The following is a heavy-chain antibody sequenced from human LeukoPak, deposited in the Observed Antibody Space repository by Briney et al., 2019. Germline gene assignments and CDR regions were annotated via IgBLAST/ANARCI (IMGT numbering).Heavy chain of an antibody. Sequence: GGALRLSCVASGFTLNKSWMSWVRQTPEKGPEWVANIKEDGTQKYYVDSVRGRFTISRDNAENSLYLQMKSLRDEDTAIYYCAKTGDRDYWGRGTLVTVSS. CDR3: AKTGDRDY. V-gene: IGHV3-7*03. CDR1: GFTLNKSW. J-gene: IGHJ4*02. CDR2: IKEDGTQK. D-gene: IGHD7-27*01.